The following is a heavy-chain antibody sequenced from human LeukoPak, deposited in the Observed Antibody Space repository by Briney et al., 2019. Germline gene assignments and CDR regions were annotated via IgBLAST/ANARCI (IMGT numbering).Heavy chain of an antibody. CDR2: IKQDGSEK. Sequence: PGGSLRLSCATSGFTFRTFWMTWVRHVPGRGLEWVANIKQDGSEKNYVDSVRGRFTISRDNTQNSLHLQMNSLRVEDTATYYCARSGYYSHYFEFWGQGTLVTVSS. J-gene: IGHJ4*02. CDR3: ARSGYYSHYFEF. V-gene: IGHV3-7*01. D-gene: IGHD3-22*01. CDR1: GFTFRTFW.